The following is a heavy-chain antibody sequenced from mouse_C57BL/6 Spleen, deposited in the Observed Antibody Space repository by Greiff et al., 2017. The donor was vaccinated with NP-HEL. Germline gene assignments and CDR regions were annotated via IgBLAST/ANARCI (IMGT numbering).Heavy chain of an antibody. J-gene: IGHJ2*01. D-gene: IGHD2-1*01. Sequence: EVQLVESGPGLVKPSQSLSLTCSVTGYSITSGYYWNWIRQFPGNKLEWMGYISYDGSNNYNPSLKNRISITRDTSKNQFFLKLNSVTTEDTATYYCATFYYGTLYYFDYWGQGTTLTVSS. CDR3: ATFYYGTLYYFDY. CDR2: ISYDGSN. V-gene: IGHV3-6*01. CDR1: GYSITSGYY.